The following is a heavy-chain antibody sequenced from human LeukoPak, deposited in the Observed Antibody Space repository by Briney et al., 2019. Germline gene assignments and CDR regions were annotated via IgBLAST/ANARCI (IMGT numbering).Heavy chain of an antibody. V-gene: IGHV3-30*03. CDR2: ISNDGSRK. D-gene: IGHD3-22*01. Sequence: QSGGSLRLSCAPSGFTFSRHGMHWVRQAPGKGLEWVAIISNDGSRKYYAHSVEGRFTISRDNSKNTLYLLMNSLRAEDTAVYYCARVLLRYYDNGVLDYWGQGTLVTVSS. CDR1: GFTFSRHG. CDR3: ARVLLRYYDNGVLDY. J-gene: IGHJ4*02.